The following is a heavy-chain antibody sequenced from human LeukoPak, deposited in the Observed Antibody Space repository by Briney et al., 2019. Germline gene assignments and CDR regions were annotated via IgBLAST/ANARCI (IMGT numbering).Heavy chain of an antibody. CDR1: GYTFTSYD. J-gene: IGHJ3*02. D-gene: IGHD6-13*01. Sequence: ASVKVSCEASGYTFTSYDINWVRQATGQGLEWMGWMNPNSGNTGYAQKFQGRVTMTRNTSISTAYMELSSLRSEDTAVYYCARLAQPDDAFDIWGQGTMVTVSS. CDR2: MNPNSGNT. CDR3: ARLAQPDDAFDI. V-gene: IGHV1-8*01.